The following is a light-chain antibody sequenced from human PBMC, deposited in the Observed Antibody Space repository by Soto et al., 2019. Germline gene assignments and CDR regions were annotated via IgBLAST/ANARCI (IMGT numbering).Light chain of an antibody. J-gene: IGLJ2*01. V-gene: IGLV3-1*01. Sequence: SYELTQPPSVSVSPGQTANIACSGDALGEKYVSWYQQKPGQSPLLIIYQDTKRPSGIPARFSGSNPGNTATLTISGTHTMDESDYYCQAWDSSTVVFGGGTKLTVL. CDR2: QDT. CDR3: QAWDSSTVV. CDR1: ALGEKY.